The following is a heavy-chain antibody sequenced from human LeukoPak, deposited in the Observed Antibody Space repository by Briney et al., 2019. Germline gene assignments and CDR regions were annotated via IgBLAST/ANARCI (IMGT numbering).Heavy chain of an antibody. Sequence: ASVKVSCKASGYTFINYGISWVRQAPGQGLEWIGWISAYNGNTNYAQKFQGRLTMTRTTSISTAYMELSSLTSEDTAVYYCARTDGDLDYWGQGSLVTVSS. V-gene: IGHV1-18*01. CDR3: ARTDGDLDY. CDR2: ISAYNGNT. J-gene: IGHJ4*02. D-gene: IGHD4-17*01. CDR1: GYTFINYG.